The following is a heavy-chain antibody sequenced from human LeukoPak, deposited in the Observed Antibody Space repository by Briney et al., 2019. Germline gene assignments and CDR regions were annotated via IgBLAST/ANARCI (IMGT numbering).Heavy chain of an antibody. D-gene: IGHD3-9*01. CDR1: GFTFSTYS. Sequence: GGSLRLSCEASGFTFSTYSMNWVRQAPGKGLEWVSDISSSSISIYHADSVKGRFTIPRDNAKNSLYLQMNSLRAEDTAVYYCARATGDGMDVWGQGTTVTVSS. V-gene: IGHV3-48*01. CDR3: ARATGDGMDV. J-gene: IGHJ6*02. CDR2: ISSSSISI.